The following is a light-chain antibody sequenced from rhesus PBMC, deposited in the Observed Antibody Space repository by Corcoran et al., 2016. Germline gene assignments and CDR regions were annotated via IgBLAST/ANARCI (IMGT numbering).Light chain of an antibody. CDR2: DAN. CDR1: QGISSY. CDR3: QQNNSNPRT. J-gene: IGKJ4*01. V-gene: IGKV1-32*02. Sequence: DIQMSQSPSSLSVSVGDRVTITCRASQGISSYLNWYQQKPGKAPQLLIYDANSLASGGPSRFSGSGSCTDFTLTISSLQPEDFATYDCQQNNSNPRTLGGGTKVELK.